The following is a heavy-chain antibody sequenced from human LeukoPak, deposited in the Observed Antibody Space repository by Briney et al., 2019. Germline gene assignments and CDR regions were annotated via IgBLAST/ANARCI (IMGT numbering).Heavy chain of an antibody. V-gene: IGHV3-23*01. CDR1: RFTFSSSA. Sequence: GGSLRLSCAASRFTFSSSAMSWVRQAPGKGLEWVSTISGSGGSTYSTDSVKGRFTISRDNSKSTLYLQMNSLRVEDTAIYYCASLPGISRYFDYWGQGTLVTVSS. D-gene: IGHD6-13*01. CDR3: ASLPGISRYFDY. CDR2: ISGSGGST. J-gene: IGHJ4*02.